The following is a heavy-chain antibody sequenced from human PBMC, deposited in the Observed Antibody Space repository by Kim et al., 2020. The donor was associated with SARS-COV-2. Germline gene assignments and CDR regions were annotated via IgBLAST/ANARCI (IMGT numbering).Heavy chain of an antibody. J-gene: IGHJ1*01. V-gene: IGHV3-23*01. CDR1: GFTFSDYA. CDR3: AKSIRGYNRPSDQ. CDR2: IDGGGGHS. Sequence: GGSLRLSCVGSGFTFSDYAMSWVRQPPGKGLEWVSGIDGGGGHSFDAESVKGRFTISRHNSRNILYLQISRLRVEDTAVYYCAKSIRGYNRPSDQWGRGTLVTVSS. D-gene: IGHD3-22*01.